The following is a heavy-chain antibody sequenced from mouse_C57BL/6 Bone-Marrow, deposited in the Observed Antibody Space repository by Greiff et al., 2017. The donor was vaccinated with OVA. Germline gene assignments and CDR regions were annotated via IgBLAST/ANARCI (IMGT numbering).Heavy chain of an antibody. D-gene: IGHD2-2*01. CDR2: INPISGYT. CDR1: FYTFTLYL. V-gene: IGHV1-7*01. CDR3: ASKGGLEAWFAY. J-gene: IGHJ3*01. Sequence: QVQLQQSGAELAKPWASVKLSCKSSFYTFTLYLMHCLKHIPGQGLEWIGYINPISGYTKYNHKFKYKPTLTADESSSTAYMQLSSLTYEDSAVYYCASKGGLEAWFAYWGQGTLVTVSA.